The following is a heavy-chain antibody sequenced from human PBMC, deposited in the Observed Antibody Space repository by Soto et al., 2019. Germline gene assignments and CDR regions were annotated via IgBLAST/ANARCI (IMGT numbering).Heavy chain of an antibody. CDR3: ARSTWLQRGYFDY. CDR2: IYHSGRT. J-gene: IGHJ4*02. V-gene: IGHV4-4*02. Sequence: QVQLQESGPGLVGPSGTLSLTCAVSGGSVSTSAWWSWVRQPPGKGLEWIGEIYHSGRTSYNPSLKSRVTISVDKSNNQFSLKLTSMTAADTTVYYCARSTWLQRGYFDYWGQGSLVTVSS. D-gene: IGHD5-12*01. CDR1: GGSVSTSAW.